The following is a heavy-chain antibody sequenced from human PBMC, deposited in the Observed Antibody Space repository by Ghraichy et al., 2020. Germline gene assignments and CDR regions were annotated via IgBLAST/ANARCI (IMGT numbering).Heavy chain of an antibody. CDR2: ISGSSSTI. Sequence: GESLNISCAAAGFTFSSYTMNWVRQAPGKELEWVSFISGSSSTISYASFVRGRFTISRDNAKNSLYLQMDSLRAEDTAVYYCARKGGSSGYSSLDYWGQGTLVTVSS. CDR1: GFTFSSYT. V-gene: IGHV3-48*04. J-gene: IGHJ4*02. D-gene: IGHD3-22*01. CDR3: ARKGGSSGYSSLDY.